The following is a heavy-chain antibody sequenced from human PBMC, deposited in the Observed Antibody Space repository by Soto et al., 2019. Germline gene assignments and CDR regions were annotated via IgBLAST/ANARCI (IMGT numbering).Heavy chain of an antibody. J-gene: IGHJ4*02. D-gene: IGHD6-13*01. Sequence: GGSLRLSCAVSGFTFNSAWMSWVRQAPGKGLEWVARIKSKIDGETTDYIAPVKGRFAISRDDSKNALYLQISSLKAEDTAVYYCTTVIAPTGIFIPYLGQGTLVTVSS. V-gene: IGHV3-15*01. CDR3: TTVIAPTGIFIPY. CDR2: IKSKIDGETT. CDR1: GFTFNSAW.